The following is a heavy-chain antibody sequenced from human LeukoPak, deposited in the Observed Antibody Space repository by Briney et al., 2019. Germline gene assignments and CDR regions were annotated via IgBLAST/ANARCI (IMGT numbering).Heavy chain of an antibody. CDR1: GFTFSSHW. Sequence: GGSLRLSSAASGFTFSSHWTHWVRQAPRKGLVWVSRVKGDGSRPTYADSVKGRFTIYRDNAKNTLYLQMNGLRAEDTAVYYCVRVRPRVGATKDAFDIWGQGTMVTVSS. CDR2: VKGDGSRP. D-gene: IGHD1-26*01. V-gene: IGHV3-74*01. J-gene: IGHJ3*02. CDR3: VRVRPRVGATKDAFDI.